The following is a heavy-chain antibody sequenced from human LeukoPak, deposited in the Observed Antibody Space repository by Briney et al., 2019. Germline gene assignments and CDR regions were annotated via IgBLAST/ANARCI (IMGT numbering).Heavy chain of an antibody. V-gene: IGHV4-34*01. CDR3: ARRVVARPFDY. CDR1: VGSFSGYY. J-gene: IGHJ4*02. CDR2: INHSGST. Sequence: PSETLSLTCAVYVGSFSGYYWSLIRQPPGKGLEWIGEINHSGSTNYNPSLKSRVTISVDTSKNQFSLKLSSVTAADTAVYYCARRVVARPFDYWGQGTLVTVSS. D-gene: IGHD2-2*01.